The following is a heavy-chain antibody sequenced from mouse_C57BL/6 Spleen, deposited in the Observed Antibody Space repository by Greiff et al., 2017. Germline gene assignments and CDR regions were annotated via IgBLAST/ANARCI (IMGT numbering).Heavy chain of an antibody. J-gene: IGHJ2*01. CDR1: GYSFSSYW. D-gene: IGHD2-4*01. CDR2: IYPGDGDT. V-gene: IGHV1-80*01. CDR3: ARDGDYGNYFDY. Sequence: QVQLQQSGAELVKPGASVKISCKASGYSFSSYWMNWVKQRPGKGLEWIGQIYPGDGDTNYNGKFKGKATLTADKSSSTAYMQLSSLTSEDSAVYFCARDGDYGNYFDYWGQGTTLTVSS.